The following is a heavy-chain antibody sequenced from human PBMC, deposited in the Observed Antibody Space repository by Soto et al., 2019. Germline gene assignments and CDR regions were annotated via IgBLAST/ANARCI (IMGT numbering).Heavy chain of an antibody. CDR1: GGSISSSSYY. J-gene: IGHJ4*02. D-gene: IGHD5-18*01. CDR2: IYYSGST. V-gene: IGHV4-31*03. Sequence: PSETLSLTCTVSGGSISSSSYYWGWIRQPPGKGLEWIGYIYYSGSTYYNPSLKSRVTISVDTSKNQFSLKLSSVTAADTAVYYCARTPRMDTAMVLVFFDYWGQGTLVTVSS. CDR3: ARTPRMDTAMVLVFFDY.